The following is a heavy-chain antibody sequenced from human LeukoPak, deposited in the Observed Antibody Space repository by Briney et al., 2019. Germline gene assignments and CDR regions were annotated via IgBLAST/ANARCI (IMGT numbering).Heavy chain of an antibody. CDR2: ISASGGTT. J-gene: IGHJ5*02. V-gene: IGHV3-23*01. Sequence: PGGSLRLSCAASGFTFSSYAMSWVRQAPGKGLEWVSAISASGGTTYYADSVKGRFTISSDTSKNMLDLQMSGLRAEATAVYYCAKEPREYCSSTSCPIWFGPWGQGPLVTVS. CDR3: AKEPREYCSSTSCPIWFGP. D-gene: IGHD2-2*01. CDR1: GFTFSSYA.